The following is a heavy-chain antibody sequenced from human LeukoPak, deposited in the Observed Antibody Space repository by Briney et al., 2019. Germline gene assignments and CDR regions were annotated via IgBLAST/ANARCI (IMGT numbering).Heavy chain of an antibody. D-gene: IGHD2-21*01. CDR3: AYLRPHDYYYYYMDV. CDR1: GFTFSGSA. J-gene: IGHJ6*03. CDR2: IRSKANSYAT. V-gene: IGHV3-73*01. Sequence: GGSLRLSCAASGFTFSGSAMHWVRQASGKGLEWVGRIRSKANSYATAYAASVKGRFTISRDDSKNTAYLQMNSLKNEDTGIYYCAYLRPHDYYYYYMDVWGKGTTVTVAS.